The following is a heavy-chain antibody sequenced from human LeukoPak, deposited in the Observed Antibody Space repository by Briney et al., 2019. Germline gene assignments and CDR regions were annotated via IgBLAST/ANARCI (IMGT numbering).Heavy chain of an antibody. CDR3: ARGTLEHCSGASCYPLDS. Sequence: GGSLRLSSAAPGFTFSNYAMSWVRQTPGKGLECVSVVTGSGGDTYYTGSVNGRFTISRDSSKNTLYLQMNSLRAEDTAVYYCARGTLEHCSGASCYPLDSWGQGTLVTVSS. V-gene: IGHV3-23*01. J-gene: IGHJ5*01. CDR2: VTGSGGDT. CDR1: GFTFSNYA. D-gene: IGHD2-15*01.